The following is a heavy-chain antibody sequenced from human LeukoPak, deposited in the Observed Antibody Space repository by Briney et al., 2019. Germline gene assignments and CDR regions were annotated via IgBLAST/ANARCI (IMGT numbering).Heavy chain of an antibody. CDR2: TSYDGSDK. D-gene: IGHD6-13*01. J-gene: IGHJ6*02. Sequence: GRSLRLSCAASGFTFSSNILHWVRQAPGKGLEWVAVTSYDGSDKYYADSVKGRFTVSRDNSKNTLYLQMNSLRAEDTAVYYCARGSADGNYYGMDVWGQGTTVIVSS. CDR1: GFTFSSNI. CDR3: ARGSADGNYYGMDV. V-gene: IGHV3-30-3*01.